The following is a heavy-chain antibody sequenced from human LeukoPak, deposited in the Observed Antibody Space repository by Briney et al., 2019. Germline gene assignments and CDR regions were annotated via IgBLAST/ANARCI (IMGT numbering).Heavy chain of an antibody. CDR1: GFTFSSYS. J-gene: IGHJ4*02. Sequence: PGGSLRLSCAASGFTFSSYSMNWVRQAPGKGLEWVSSISSSSSYIYYADSVKGRFTISRDNAKNSLYLQMNSLRAEDTAVYYCARGATPGYSYGYGVDYWGQGTLVTVSS. D-gene: IGHD5-18*01. CDR3: ARGATPGYSYGYGVDY. CDR2: ISSSSSYI. V-gene: IGHV3-21*01.